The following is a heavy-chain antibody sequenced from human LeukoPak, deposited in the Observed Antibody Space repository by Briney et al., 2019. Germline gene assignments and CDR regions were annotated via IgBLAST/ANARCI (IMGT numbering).Heavy chain of an antibody. CDR3: ARGNSSWPFDY. CDR2: INHSGST. J-gene: IGHJ4*02. Sequence: SETLSLTCAVYGGSFSGYYCSWIRQPPGKGLEWIGEINHSGSTNYNPSLKSRVTISVDTSKNQFSLKLSSVTAADTAVYYCARGNSSWPFDYWGQGTLVTVSS. V-gene: IGHV4-34*01. CDR1: GGSFSGYY. D-gene: IGHD6-13*01.